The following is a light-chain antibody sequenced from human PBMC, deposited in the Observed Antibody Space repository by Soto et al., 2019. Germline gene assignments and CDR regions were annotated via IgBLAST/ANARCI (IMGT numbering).Light chain of an antibody. J-gene: IGKJ3*01. CDR2: WTS. V-gene: IGKV3D-15*01. CDR3: RQYYKCPPFS. Sequence: EERATLTCRASQSVSGNLAWYQQRPAQAPRLLIHWTSSRATGIPDRFSGSGSGTDFTLTINSLEHADYAVYYCRQYYKCPPFSFGHGT. CDR1: QSVSGN.